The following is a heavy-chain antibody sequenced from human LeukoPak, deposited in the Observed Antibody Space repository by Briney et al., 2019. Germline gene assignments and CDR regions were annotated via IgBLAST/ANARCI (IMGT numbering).Heavy chain of an antibody. D-gene: IGHD3-22*01. V-gene: IGHV1-8*01. Sequence: ASVKVSCKASGYTFTSYDINWVRQATGQGLEWMGWMNPNSANTGYAQKFQGRVTMTRNTSISTAYMELSNLRSEDTAVYYCARGQMPYYYDRSGYYYESDCWGQGTLVTVSS. CDR3: ARGQMPYYYDRSGYYYESDC. CDR1: GYTFTSYD. CDR2: MNPNSANT. J-gene: IGHJ4*02.